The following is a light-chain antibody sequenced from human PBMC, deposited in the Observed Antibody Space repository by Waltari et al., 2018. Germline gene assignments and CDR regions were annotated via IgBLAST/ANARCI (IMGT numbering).Light chain of an antibody. Sequence: SSELTQDPAVSVALGQKVRITCQGDSLRIFPASWYQQKPGQAPILVIYNYNNRPSGIPDRFSGSSSGNTASLTITATQAEDEADYYCHSRDTSDNHLFGGGTKLTVL. J-gene: IGLJ2*01. CDR2: NYN. CDR3: HSRDTSDNHL. CDR1: SLRIFP. V-gene: IGLV3-19*01.